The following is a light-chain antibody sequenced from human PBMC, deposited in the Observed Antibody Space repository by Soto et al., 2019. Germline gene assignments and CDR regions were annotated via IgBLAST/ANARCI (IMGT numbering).Light chain of an antibody. J-gene: IGKJ1*01. V-gene: IGKV3-20*01. CDR2: GAS. CDR3: QQYASSPRT. Sequence: EIVLTQSPGTLSMSPGERATLSCRASQSISSNYLAWYQQKPGQAPRLLIYGASSRATGIPDRFSGSGSGTDFTLTISRLEAEDFAVYYCQQYASSPRTFGQGTKVEFK. CDR1: QSISSNY.